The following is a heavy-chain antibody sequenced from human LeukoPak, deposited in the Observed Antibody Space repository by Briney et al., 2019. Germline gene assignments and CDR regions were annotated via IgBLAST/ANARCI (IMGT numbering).Heavy chain of an antibody. V-gene: IGHV1-58*01. D-gene: IGHD4-17*01. J-gene: IGHJ4*02. CDR2: IVVGSGNT. CDR3: ASLGPYGDYVLSLDY. CDR1: GFTFTCSA. Sequence: SVKVSCKASGFTFTCSAVQWVRQARGQRLEWIGWIVVGSGNTNYAQKFQERVTITRDMSTSTAYMELSSLRSEDTAVYYCASLGPYGDYVLSLDYWGQGTLVTVSS.